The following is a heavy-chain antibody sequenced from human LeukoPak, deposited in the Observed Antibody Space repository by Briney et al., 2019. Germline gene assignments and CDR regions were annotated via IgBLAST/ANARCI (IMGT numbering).Heavy chain of an antibody. D-gene: IGHD2-15*01. CDR3: AQRRRYCIGGTCAYNFDQ. CDR2: TFWDDEK. Sequence: SGPTLVNPTQTLTLTCTFSGFSLTTGVAVAWIRQPPGKALEWIAPTFWDDEKRYSSSLESRLTITKYTSRNQVVLTMTNVDPADTATYFCAQRRRYCIGGTCAYNFDQWGQGVLVTVSS. J-gene: IGHJ4*02. CDR1: GFSLTTGVA. V-gene: IGHV2-5*02.